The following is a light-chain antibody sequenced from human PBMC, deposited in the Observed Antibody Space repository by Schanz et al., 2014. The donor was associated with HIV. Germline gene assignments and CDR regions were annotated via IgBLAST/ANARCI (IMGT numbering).Light chain of an antibody. V-gene: IGLV2-14*03. J-gene: IGLJ2*01. Sequence: QSALTQPTSVSGSPGQSITISCTVASSDGGGVNFLSSYQQHPGKAPKLMIYDFSDRPSGISSRFSGSKSGNTASLTVSGLQAEDEADYYCSSYTSSKTAIFGGGTKLTVL. CDR3: SSYTSSKTAI. CDR2: DFS. CDR1: SSDGGGVNF.